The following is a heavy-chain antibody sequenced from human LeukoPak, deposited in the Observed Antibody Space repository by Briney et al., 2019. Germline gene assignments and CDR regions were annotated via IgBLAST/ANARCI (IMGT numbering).Heavy chain of an antibody. Sequence: TGGSLRLSCAASGFTFSSYWMSWVRQARGKGLEWVANIKKDGSEKNYVDSVKGRFTMSRDNAKNSLYLQMNSLRAEDTAVYYCAREKPGGAVALDHWGQGTLVTVSS. CDR3: AREKPGGAVALDH. CDR1: GFTFSSYW. D-gene: IGHD3-16*01. J-gene: IGHJ4*02. V-gene: IGHV3-7*01. CDR2: IKKDGSEK.